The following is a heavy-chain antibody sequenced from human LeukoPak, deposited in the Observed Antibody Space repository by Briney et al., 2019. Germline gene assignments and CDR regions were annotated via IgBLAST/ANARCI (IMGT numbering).Heavy chain of an antibody. V-gene: IGHV4-59*01. CDR2: IYYSGST. Sequence: SETLSLTCTVSGGSISSYYWSWIRQPPGKGLEGTGYIYYSGSTNYNPSLNSRVTISVDTSKTQFSLKLSSVPAADTDVYYCARATYGSGSYYLTTPLVDYWGQGTLVTVSS. D-gene: IGHD3-10*01. CDR3: ARATYGSGSYYLTTPLVDY. J-gene: IGHJ4*02. CDR1: GGSISSYY.